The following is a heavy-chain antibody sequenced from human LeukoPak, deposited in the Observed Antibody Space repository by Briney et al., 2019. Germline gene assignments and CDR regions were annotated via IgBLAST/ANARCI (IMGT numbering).Heavy chain of an antibody. CDR3: AREGDSRWGELSP. CDR1: GFTFSTYA. Sequence: GRSLRLSCAASGFTFSTYAIHWVRQAPGKGLEWVAVIWYDGSEQYYADSVKGRFIISRDNSKSTSDLQMNSLRAEDTAVYDCAREGDSRWGELSPWGQGTLVTVSA. D-gene: IGHD3-16*02. V-gene: IGHV3-33*01. CDR2: IWYDGSEQ. J-gene: IGHJ1*01.